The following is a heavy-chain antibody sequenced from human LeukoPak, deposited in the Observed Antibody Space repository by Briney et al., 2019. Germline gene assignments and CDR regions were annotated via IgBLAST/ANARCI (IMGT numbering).Heavy chain of an antibody. CDR2: IRSKRYGGTA. Sequence: PGGSLRLSCAASGFTFSSYSMNWFRQAPGKGLEWVSFIRSKRYGGTAEDAASVKGRFTISRDDSKSIAYLQMNSLKTEDTAVYFCTRGLLRGNAFDIWGQGTMVTVSS. CDR1: GFTFSSYS. D-gene: IGHD1-26*01. J-gene: IGHJ3*02. V-gene: IGHV3-49*03. CDR3: TRGLLRGNAFDI.